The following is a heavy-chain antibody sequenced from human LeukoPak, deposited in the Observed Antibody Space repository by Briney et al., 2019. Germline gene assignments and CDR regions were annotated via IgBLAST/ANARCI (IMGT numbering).Heavy chain of an antibody. CDR2: MNLDGSEK. CDR3: AKGHTATSGIY. CDR1: GFTFSLYW. Sequence: PGGSLRLSCAASGFTFSLYWMSWVRQDPGKGLEWVANMNLDGSEKYYVDSVKGRFTISRDNAKNSLYLQMNSLRAEDTAVYYCAKGHTATSGIYWGQGTLVTVSS. J-gene: IGHJ4*02. V-gene: IGHV3-7*01. D-gene: IGHD3-10*01.